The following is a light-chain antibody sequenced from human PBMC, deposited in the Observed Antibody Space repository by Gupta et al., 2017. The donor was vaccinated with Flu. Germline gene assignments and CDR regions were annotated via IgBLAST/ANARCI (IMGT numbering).Light chain of an antibody. CDR3: QQYNSYSPES. J-gene: IGKJ2*03. CDR1: QSISSW. V-gene: IGKV1-5*03. CDR2: KAS. Sequence: DIQMTQSPSTLSASVGDRVTITLRASQSISSWLAWYQQKPGKAPKLLIYKASSLESGVPSRFSGSGSGTEFTLTISSLQPDDFATYYCQQYNSYSPESFGQGTKLEIK.